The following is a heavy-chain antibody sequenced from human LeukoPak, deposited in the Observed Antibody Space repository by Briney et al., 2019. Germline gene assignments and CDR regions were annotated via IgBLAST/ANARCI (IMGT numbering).Heavy chain of an antibody. Sequence: GGSLRLSCAASGFTFSSYSMNWVRQAPGKGLEWVSYISSSISTIYYADSVKGRFTISRDNAKNSLYLQMNSLRDEDTAVYYCASGVVFYDSSGSHFEHWGQGTLVTVSS. J-gene: IGHJ4*02. CDR2: ISSSISTI. CDR3: ASGVVFYDSSGSHFEH. D-gene: IGHD3-22*01. V-gene: IGHV3-48*02. CDR1: GFTFSSYS.